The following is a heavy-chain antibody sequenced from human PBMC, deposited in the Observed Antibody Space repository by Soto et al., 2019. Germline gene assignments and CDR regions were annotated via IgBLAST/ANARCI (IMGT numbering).Heavy chain of an antibody. Sequence: EVHLLEYGGGLVQPGGSLRLSCVVSGSTFSSDDMSWVRQAPGRGPEWVSGISDSGGSTYCADSVKGRFTISRDNAKNTLYLQRKSLRVEDTALYYCAKDGGWSLAVAGLFDYWGPGTQVTVSS. V-gene: IGHV3-23*01. CDR3: AKDGGWSLAVAGLFDY. J-gene: IGHJ4*02. CDR2: ISDSGGST. D-gene: IGHD6-19*01. CDR1: GSTFSSDD.